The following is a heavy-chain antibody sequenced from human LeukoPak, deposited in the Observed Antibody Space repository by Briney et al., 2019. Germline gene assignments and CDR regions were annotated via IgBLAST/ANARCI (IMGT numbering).Heavy chain of an antibody. CDR3: AKAPANYVDTAMGTFDY. D-gene: IGHD5-18*01. V-gene: IGHV3-23*01. J-gene: IGHJ4*02. CDR1: GFTFSGHA. Sequence: GGALRLSCAASGFTFSGHAMKWVRQAPGKGVEWVAGFSSSGVSTYYADSVKGRFTISRDNSKNTLYLQMNSLRAEDTAVYYCAKAPANYVDTAMGTFDYWGQGTLVTVSS. CDR2: FSSSGVST.